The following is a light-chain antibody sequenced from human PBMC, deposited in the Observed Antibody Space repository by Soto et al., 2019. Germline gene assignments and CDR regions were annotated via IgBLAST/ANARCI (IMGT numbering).Light chain of an antibody. CDR3: SSFTGSSTLYWM. CDR2: EVT. Sequence: QSALTQPASVSGSPGQSITISCTGTSSDVGGYNYVSWYQQHPGKAPKLMIYEVTNRPSGVSNRFSGSKSGNTASLTISGLQAEDEADYYCSSFTGSSTLYWMFGGGTQLTVL. J-gene: IGLJ3*02. CDR1: SSDVGGYNY. V-gene: IGLV2-14*01.